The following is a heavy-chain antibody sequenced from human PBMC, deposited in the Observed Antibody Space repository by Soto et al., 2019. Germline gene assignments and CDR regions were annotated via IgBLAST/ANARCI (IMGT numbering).Heavy chain of an antibody. CDR2: ISYTGST. Sequence: PSETLSLTCTVSGDSISSGTYYWGWIRQPPGKGLEWIGIISYTGSTYYNPSLKSRVTISVDTSKNQFSLKLSSVTAADTAVYYCARHGDSSNWSYFDSWGQGSLVTVSS. D-gene: IGHD6-13*01. V-gene: IGHV4-39*01. J-gene: IGHJ4*02. CDR3: ARHGDSSNWSYFDS. CDR1: GDSISSGTYY.